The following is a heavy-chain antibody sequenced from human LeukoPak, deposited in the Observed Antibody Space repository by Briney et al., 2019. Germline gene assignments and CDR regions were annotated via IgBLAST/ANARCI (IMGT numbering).Heavy chain of an antibody. CDR2: INHSGST. D-gene: IGHD5-24*01. CDR3: ARGGAQRWLQLRVRFDY. CDR1: GGSFSGYY. V-gene: IGHV4-34*01. J-gene: IGHJ4*02. Sequence: SETLSLTCAVYGGSFSGYYWSWIRQPPGKGLEWIGEINHSGSTNYNPSLKSRVTISVDTSKNQFSLKLSSVTAADTAVYYCARGGAQRWLQLRVRFDYWGQGTLVTVSS.